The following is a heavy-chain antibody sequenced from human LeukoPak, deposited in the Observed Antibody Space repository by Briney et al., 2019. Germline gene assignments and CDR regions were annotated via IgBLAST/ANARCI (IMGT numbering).Heavy chain of an antibody. CDR2: ISDIGSI. D-gene: IGHD1-26*01. J-gene: IGHJ3*02. Sequence: PSETLSLTCTVSGGSISSYYWSWIRQPPGKGLEWIAYISDIGSINYNPSLKSRVTISLDTSKNQFSLKLSSVTAADTAVYYCARVEWELLYASDIWGQGTMVTVSS. CDR3: ARVEWELLYASDI. V-gene: IGHV4-59*12. CDR1: GGSISSYY.